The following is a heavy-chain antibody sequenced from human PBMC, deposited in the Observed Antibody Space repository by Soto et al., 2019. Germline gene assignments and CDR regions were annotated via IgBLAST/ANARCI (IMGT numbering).Heavy chain of an antibody. J-gene: IGHJ4*02. CDR2: IYHSGSN. CDR1: GGSISSGGYS. Sequence: QLQLQESGSGLVKPSQTLSLTCAVSGGSISSGGYSWSWIRQPPGKGLEWIGYIYHSGSNYYNPSLMSRVTISIDTSKNQFSLKLSSVTAADTAVYYCASGQQLVRNYWGQGTLVTVSS. D-gene: IGHD6-13*01. CDR3: ASGQQLVRNY. V-gene: IGHV4-30-2*01.